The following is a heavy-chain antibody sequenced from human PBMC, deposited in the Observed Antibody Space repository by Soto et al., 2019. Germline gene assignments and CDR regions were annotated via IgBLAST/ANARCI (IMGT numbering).Heavy chain of an antibody. D-gene: IGHD6-19*01. J-gene: IGHJ4*02. Sequence: AASLRPSYRPSVFTFSNYAMSMVRKAPGKGLEWVSAISGIGGSTYYADSVKGRFTISRDNSKNMLYLQMNSLRAEDTAVYYCAKILEGIAVAGYFDYWGQGT. CDR3: AKILEGIAVAGYFDY. V-gene: IGHV3-23*01. CDR2: ISGIGGST. CDR1: VFTFSNYA.